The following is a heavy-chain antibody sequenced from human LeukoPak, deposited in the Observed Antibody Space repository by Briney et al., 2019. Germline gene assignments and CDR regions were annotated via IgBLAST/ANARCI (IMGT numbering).Heavy chain of an antibody. D-gene: IGHD3-22*01. CDR1: GGSISSTSYY. V-gene: IGHV4-39*01. Sequence: SETLSLTCTVSGGSISSTSYYWDWIRQPPGKGLEWLGSIYYSGSTYYNPSLESRVTISVDTSKNQFSLKLSSVTAADTAVYYCARARPPGLRYYYDTRAFDIWGQGTMVTVSS. CDR2: IYYSGST. J-gene: IGHJ3*02. CDR3: ARARPPGLRYYYDTRAFDI.